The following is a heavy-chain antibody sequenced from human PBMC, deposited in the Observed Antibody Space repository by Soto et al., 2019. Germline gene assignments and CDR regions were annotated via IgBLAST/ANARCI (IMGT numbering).Heavy chain of an antibody. J-gene: IGHJ3*01. V-gene: IGHV3-48*02. Sequence: EVQLVESGGGLVQPGGSRRVSCAASGVSFSNYAMNWVRQAPGKGLEWVSYISIGSGSIFYADSVKGRFTISRDDAKNSLYMQMNTLRDEDTAVYYCVRDDRWDFDFWGQGTMVTVSS. CDR3: VRDDRWDFDF. D-gene: IGHD1-26*01. CDR2: ISIGSGSI. CDR1: GVSFSNYA.